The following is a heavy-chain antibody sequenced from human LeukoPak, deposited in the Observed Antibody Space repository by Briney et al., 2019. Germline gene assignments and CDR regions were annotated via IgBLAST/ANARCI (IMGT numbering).Heavy chain of an antibody. J-gene: IGHJ4*02. CDR1: GFTFSSCG. D-gene: IGHD6-19*01. Sequence: GGSLRLSCAASGFTFSSCGMHWVRQAPGKGLEWVAVISYEGSNKYYADSVKGRFTISRDNSKNTLFLQMNSLRAEDTAVYHCAKHSQWLGHLDYWGQGTLVTVSS. CDR3: AKHSQWLGHLDY. V-gene: IGHV3-30*18. CDR2: ISYEGSNK.